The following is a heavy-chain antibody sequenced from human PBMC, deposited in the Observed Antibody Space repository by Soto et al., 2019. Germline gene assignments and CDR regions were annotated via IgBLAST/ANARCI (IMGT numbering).Heavy chain of an antibody. CDR2: ISYDGSNK. J-gene: IGHJ6*02. Sequence: GGSLRLSWAASGCTFSSYAMHLIRQAPGKGLEWVAVISYDGSNKYYADSVKGRFTISRDNSKNTLYLQMNSLRAEDTAVYYCARDWAPYSSSWDGMDVWGQGTTVTVS. CDR1: GCTFSSYA. D-gene: IGHD6-13*01. V-gene: IGHV3-30-3*01. CDR3: ARDWAPYSSSWDGMDV.